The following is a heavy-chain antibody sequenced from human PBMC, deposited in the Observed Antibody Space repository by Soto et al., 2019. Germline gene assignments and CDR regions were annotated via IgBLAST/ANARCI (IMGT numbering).Heavy chain of an antibody. Sequence: EVQLMESGGGLVQPGGSLRLSCAASGFIFSDYYMDWVRQVPGKGLEWVGRTRNKVNSFSAEYAASGKVRFRIYRDACKDSMYLQMYSLKSDDTAVYYCTRDTGGSYDYWGQGALVTVSS. V-gene: IGHV3-72*01. D-gene: IGHD3-16*01. CDR3: TRDTGGSYDY. CDR2: TRNKVNSFSA. J-gene: IGHJ4*02. CDR1: GFIFSDYY.